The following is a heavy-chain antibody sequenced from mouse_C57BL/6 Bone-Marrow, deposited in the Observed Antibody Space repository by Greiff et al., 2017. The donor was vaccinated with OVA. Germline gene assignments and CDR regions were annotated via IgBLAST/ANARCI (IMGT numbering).Heavy chain of an antibody. CDR3: ARESRSTMITTWAMDY. V-gene: IGHV1-26*01. CDR2: INPNNGGT. D-gene: IGHD2-4*01. J-gene: IGHJ4*01. CDR1: GYTFTDYY. Sequence: VQLQQSGPELVKPGASVKISCKASGYTFTDYYMNWVKQSHGKSLEWIGDINPNNGGTSYNQKFKGKATLTVDKSSSTAYMELRSLTSEDSAVYYCARESRSTMITTWAMDYWGQGTSVTVSS.